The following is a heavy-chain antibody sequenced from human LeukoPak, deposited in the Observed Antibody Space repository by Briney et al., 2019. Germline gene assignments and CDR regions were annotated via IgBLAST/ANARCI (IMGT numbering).Heavy chain of an antibody. CDR1: GVSISTYS. J-gene: IGHJ4*02. CDR3: ARVERNWSGYYAKVYYFDY. D-gene: IGHD3-3*01. V-gene: IGHV4-59*01. CDR2: VQYTGST. Sequence: SETLSLTCSVSGVSISTYSWSWLRQPPGKGLEWFASVQYTGSTTYNPSLRSRLTISADTSTSQVSLQLTSVTTADTAVYYCARVERNWSGYYAKVYYFDYWGQGTLVTVSS.